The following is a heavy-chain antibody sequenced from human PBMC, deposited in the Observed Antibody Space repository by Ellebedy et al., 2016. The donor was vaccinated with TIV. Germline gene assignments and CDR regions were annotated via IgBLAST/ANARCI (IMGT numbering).Heavy chain of an antibody. CDR3: ARGGGRRGRQPTFDY. Sequence: AASVKVSCKASGYTCTSYDINWVRQAPGQGLEWMGWMNPNIGNTGYAQKFQGRVTMTRNTSISTAYMELSSLRSEDTAVYYCARGGGRRGRQPTFDYWGQGTLVTVSS. J-gene: IGHJ4*02. CDR1: GYTCTSYD. CDR2: MNPNIGNT. V-gene: IGHV1-8*01. D-gene: IGHD1-14*01.